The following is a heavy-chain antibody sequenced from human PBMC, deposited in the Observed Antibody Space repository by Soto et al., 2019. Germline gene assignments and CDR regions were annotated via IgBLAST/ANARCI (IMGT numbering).Heavy chain of an antibody. Sequence: GGSLRLSCAASGFTFSGYGMHWVRQAPGKGLEWVSAISTGGNSKYYADSVKGRFTISRDNSMNTLFLDMSSLRAEDTAIYYCAKGGYASPFDYWGLGTLVTVSS. D-gene: IGHD1-1*01. CDR1: GFTFSGYG. J-gene: IGHJ4*02. CDR2: ISTGGNSK. V-gene: IGHV3-23*01. CDR3: AKGGYASPFDY.